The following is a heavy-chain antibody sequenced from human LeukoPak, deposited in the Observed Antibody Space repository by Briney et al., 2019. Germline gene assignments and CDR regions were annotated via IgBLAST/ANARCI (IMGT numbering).Heavy chain of an antibody. CDR3: ARALELGYGSGSYYNLGY. V-gene: IGHV4-59*01. D-gene: IGHD3-10*01. J-gene: IGHJ4*02. Sequence: SETLSLTCTVSGGSISSYDWSWIRQPPGKGLEWIGYIYYSGSTNYNPSLKSRVTISVDTSKNQFSLKLSSVTAADTAVYSCARALELGYGSGSYYNLGYWGQGTLVTVSS. CDR1: GGSISSYD. CDR2: IYYSGST.